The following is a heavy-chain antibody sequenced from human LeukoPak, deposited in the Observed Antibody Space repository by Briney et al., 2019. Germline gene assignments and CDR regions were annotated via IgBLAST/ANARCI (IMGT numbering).Heavy chain of an antibody. CDR3: ARWHSHGRYFDY. D-gene: IGHD2-21*01. Sequence: SETLSLTCTVSGGSISSYYWSWIRQPAGKGLEWIGRIYTSGSTNYNPSLKSRVAISVDTSKNQFSLKLTFATAADTAVYYCARWHSHGRYFDYWGQGALVTVSS. J-gene: IGHJ4*02. CDR1: GGSISSYY. V-gene: IGHV4-4*07. CDR2: IYTSGST.